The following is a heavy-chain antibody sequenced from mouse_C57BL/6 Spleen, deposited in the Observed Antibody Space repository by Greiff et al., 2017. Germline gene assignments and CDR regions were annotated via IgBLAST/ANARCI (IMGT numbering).Heavy chain of an antibody. Sequence: EVKVVESGGGLVKPGGSLKLSCAASGFTFSSYAMSWVRQTPEKRLEWVATISDGGSYTYYPDNVKGRFTISRDNAKNNLYLQMSHLKSEDTAMYYCASFYYDYDGGWFAYWGQGTLVTVSA. D-gene: IGHD2-4*01. CDR2: ISDGGSYT. V-gene: IGHV5-4*03. CDR3: ASFYYDYDGGWFAY. CDR1: GFTFSSYA. J-gene: IGHJ3*01.